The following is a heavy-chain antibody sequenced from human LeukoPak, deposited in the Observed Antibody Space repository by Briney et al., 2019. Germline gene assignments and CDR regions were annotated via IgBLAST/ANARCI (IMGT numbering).Heavy chain of an antibody. Sequence: ASVKVSCKVSGYTLTELSMHWVRQAPGKGLEWMGGFDPEDGETIYAQKFQGRVTMTEDTSTDTAYMELSSLRSEDTAVYYCVTIHPYYDFWSGYSYWGQGTLVTVSS. V-gene: IGHV1-24*01. CDR2: FDPEDGET. D-gene: IGHD3-3*01. CDR1: GYTLTELS. CDR3: VTIHPYYDFWSGYSY. J-gene: IGHJ4*02.